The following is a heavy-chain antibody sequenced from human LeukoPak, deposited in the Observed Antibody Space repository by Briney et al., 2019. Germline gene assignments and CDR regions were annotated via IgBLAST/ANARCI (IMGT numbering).Heavy chain of an antibody. CDR2: INPNSGGT. J-gene: IGHJ4*02. V-gene: IGHV1-2*02. CDR3: ATSDYSNWADY. D-gene: IGHD4-11*01. Sequence: ASVKVSCKASGYTFTGYYMHWVLQAPGQGLEWMGWINPNSGGTNYAQKFQGRVTMTRDTAISTAYMELSRLRSEDTAAYYCATSDYSNWADYWGQGSLVTVSS. CDR1: GYTFTGYY.